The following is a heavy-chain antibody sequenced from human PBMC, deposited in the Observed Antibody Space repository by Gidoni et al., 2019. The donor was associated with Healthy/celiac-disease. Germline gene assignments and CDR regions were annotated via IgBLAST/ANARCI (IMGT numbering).Heavy chain of an antibody. J-gene: IGHJ6*02. CDR3: ARGPGYYGSGSYLGYYYGMDV. D-gene: IGHD3-10*01. V-gene: IGHV4-34*01. Sequence: QVQLQQWGAGLLKPSETLSLTCAASGGSFSGYYWSWIRQPPGKGLEWIGEINHSGSTNYNPSLKSRVTISVDTSKNQFALKLSSVTPADTAVYYCARGPGYYGSGSYLGYYYGMDVWGQGTTVTVSS. CDR1: GGSFSGYY. CDR2: INHSGST.